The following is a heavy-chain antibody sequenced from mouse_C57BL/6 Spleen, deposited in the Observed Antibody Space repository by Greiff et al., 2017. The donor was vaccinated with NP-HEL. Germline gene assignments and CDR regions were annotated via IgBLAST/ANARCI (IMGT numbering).Heavy chain of an antibody. CDR3: SENGSDYERFAY. D-gene: IGHD2-4*01. Sequence: QVQLKQSGPGLVTPSHCLSITCTVSGFSLTSYGVNWVRQPPGKGLEWLGVIWGGRGTNYNSALMSRLGISKENSKSQVVLKMNSRQTDDKAVDYCSENGSDYERFAYWGQGTLVTVSA. CDR2: IWGGRGT. J-gene: IGHJ3*01. V-gene: IGHV2-9*01. CDR1: GFSLTSYG.